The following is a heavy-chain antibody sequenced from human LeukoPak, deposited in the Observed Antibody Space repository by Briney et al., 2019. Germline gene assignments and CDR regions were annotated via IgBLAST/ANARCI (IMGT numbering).Heavy chain of an antibody. Sequence: GGSLRLTCVASGFTFSNYGMHWVRQAPGKGLEWVAVIWYDGGNKYYGDYVKGRFTISRDNSKNTVYLQMNSLRAEDTAVYYCARVMSSGWSYFDYWGQGTLVTVSS. D-gene: IGHD6-19*01. CDR3: ARVMSSGWSYFDY. J-gene: IGHJ4*02. CDR2: IWYDGGNK. V-gene: IGHV3-33*01. CDR1: GFTFSNYG.